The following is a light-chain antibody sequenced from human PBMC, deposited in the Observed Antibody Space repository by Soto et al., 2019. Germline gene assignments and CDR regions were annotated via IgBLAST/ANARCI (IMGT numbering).Light chain of an antibody. V-gene: IGKV4-1*01. CDR2: WAS. CDR3: QQYHSDPIT. Sequence: DIVMTQSPDSRAVSLFHTPQLNXTFGMCVVYKSNNKNYLAWFQQKPGQPPKLLIYWASTRKSGVPDRFSGSGSGTDFTLTITSLQAEDVAVYYCQQYHSDPITFGQGTRLETK. J-gene: IGKJ5*01. CDR1: MCVVYKSNNKNY.